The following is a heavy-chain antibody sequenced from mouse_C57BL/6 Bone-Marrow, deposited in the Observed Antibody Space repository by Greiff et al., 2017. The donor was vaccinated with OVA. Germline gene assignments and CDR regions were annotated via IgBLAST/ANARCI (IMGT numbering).Heavy chain of an antibody. CDR2: ISSGGSYT. CDR3: ARHETVAY. D-gene: IGHD3-2*01. J-gene: IGHJ3*01. V-gene: IGHV5-6*01. Sequence: EVQLQESGGDLVKPGGSLKLSCAASGFTFSSYGMSWVRQTPDKRLEWVATISSGGSYTYYPDSVKGRFTISRDNAKNTLYLQMSSLKSEDTAMYYCARHETVAYWGQGTLVTVSA. CDR1: GFTFSSYG.